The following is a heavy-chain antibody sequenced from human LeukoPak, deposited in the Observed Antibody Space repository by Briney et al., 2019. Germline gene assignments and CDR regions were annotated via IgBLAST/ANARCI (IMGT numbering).Heavy chain of an antibody. Sequence: SVRVSCKASGGTFSSYAISWVRQAPGQGLEWMGGIIPIFGTANYAQKFQGRVTITADESTSTAYMELSSLRSEDTAVYYCARSTHCSSTSCYLDYWGQGTLVTVSS. CDR2: IIPIFGTA. J-gene: IGHJ4*02. V-gene: IGHV1-69*13. CDR3: ARSTHCSSTSCYLDY. CDR1: GGTFSSYA. D-gene: IGHD2-2*01.